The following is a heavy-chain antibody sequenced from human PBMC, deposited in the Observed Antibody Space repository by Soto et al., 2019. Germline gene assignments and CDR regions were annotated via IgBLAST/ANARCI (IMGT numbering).Heavy chain of an antibody. Sequence: QLQLQESGPGLVKPSETLSLTCTVSRGSIGSSSHYWGWIRQPPGKGLVWIGSTDYSGSTYYNPSLKSRVTISVDTSKNQLSLRLTSVAAADTAVYYCAIYDFWSGSDFDYWGEGTLVTVSS. J-gene: IGHJ4*02. CDR1: RGSIGSSSHY. D-gene: IGHD3-3*01. V-gene: IGHV4-39*01. CDR3: AIYDFWSGSDFDY. CDR2: TDYSGST.